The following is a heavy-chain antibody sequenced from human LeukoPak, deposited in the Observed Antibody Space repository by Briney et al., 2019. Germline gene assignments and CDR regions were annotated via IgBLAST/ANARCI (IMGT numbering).Heavy chain of an antibody. CDR2: IYHSGST. Sequence: SQTLSLTCAVSGGSISSGGYSWSWIRQPPGKGLEWIGYIYHSGSTYYNPSLKSRVTISVDRSKNQFSLKLSSVTAADTAVYYCAGLVGRYSSGLYYYYFDYWGQGTLVTVSS. V-gene: IGHV4-30-2*01. D-gene: IGHD3-22*01. CDR3: AGLVGRYSSGLYYYYFDY. J-gene: IGHJ4*02. CDR1: GGSISSGGYS.